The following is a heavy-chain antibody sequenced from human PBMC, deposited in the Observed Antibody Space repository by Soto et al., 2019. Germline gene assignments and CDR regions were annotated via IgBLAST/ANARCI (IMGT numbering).Heavy chain of an antibody. Sequence: QVQLVESGGGVVQPGRSLRLSCAASGFTFSSYGMHWVRQAPGKGLEWVAVISYDGSNKYYADSVKGRFTISRDNSKNTVYLLMNSLRAEDTAVYYCAKQASSGYYGWGQGTLVTVSS. V-gene: IGHV3-30*18. D-gene: IGHD3-22*01. CDR2: ISYDGSNK. CDR1: GFTFSSYG. CDR3: AKQASSGYYG. J-gene: IGHJ4*02.